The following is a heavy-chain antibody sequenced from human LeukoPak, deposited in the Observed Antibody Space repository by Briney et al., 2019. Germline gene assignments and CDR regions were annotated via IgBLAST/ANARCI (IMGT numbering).Heavy chain of an antibody. CDR1: GFTFISYG. V-gene: IGHV3-33*06. CDR2: IWYDGSNK. D-gene: IGHD3-22*01. Sequence: PGRSLRLSCAASGFTFISYGMHWVRQAPGKGLEWVAVIWYDGSNKYYADSVKGRFTISRDNSKNTLYLQMNSLRAEDTAVYYCAKDREDSSGYDAFDIWGQGTMVTVSS. J-gene: IGHJ3*02. CDR3: AKDREDSSGYDAFDI.